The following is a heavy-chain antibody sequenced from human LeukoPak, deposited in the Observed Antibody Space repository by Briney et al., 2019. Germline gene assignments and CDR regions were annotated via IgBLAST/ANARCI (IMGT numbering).Heavy chain of an antibody. V-gene: IGHV3-33*01. CDR3: ARDHSSGWYGLFDY. CDR2: IWYDGSNK. D-gene: IGHD6-19*01. J-gene: IGHJ4*02. CDR1: GFTFSSYG. Sequence: GGSLGLSCAASGFTFSSYGMHWVRQAPGKGLEWVAVIWYDGSNKYYADSVKGRFTISRDNSKNTLYLQMNSLRAEDTAVYYCARDHSSGWYGLFDYWGQGTLVTVSS.